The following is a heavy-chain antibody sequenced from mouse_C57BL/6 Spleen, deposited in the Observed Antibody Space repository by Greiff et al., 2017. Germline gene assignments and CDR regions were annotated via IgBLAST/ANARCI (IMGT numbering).Heavy chain of an antibody. D-gene: IGHD3-2*02. J-gene: IGHJ2*01. Sequence: EVKLVESGAGLVKPGGSLKLSCAASGFTFSSYAMSWVRQTPEKRLAWVAYISSGGDYIYYADTVKGRFTISRDNARNTLYLPMSSLKSEDTAMYYCTRGVQLSLEYCFDYWGQGTTLTVSS. CDR2: ISSGGDYI. CDR1: GFTFSSYA. V-gene: IGHV5-9-1*02. CDR3: TRGVQLSLEYCFDY.